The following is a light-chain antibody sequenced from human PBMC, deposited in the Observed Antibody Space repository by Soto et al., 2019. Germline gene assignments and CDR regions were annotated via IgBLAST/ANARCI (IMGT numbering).Light chain of an antibody. V-gene: IGLV2-14*01. J-gene: IGLJ1*01. CDR1: GSDVGEYNY. CDR2: EVR. Sequence: QSVLTQPASVSGSLGQSITISCTGTGSDVGEYNYVSWYQQHPGKAPKLMIYEVRNRPPGVSNRFSGSKSGNTASLTIAGLQAEDEADYYCSSYTSTSTLYVFGTGTKVTVL. CDR3: SSYTSTSTLYV.